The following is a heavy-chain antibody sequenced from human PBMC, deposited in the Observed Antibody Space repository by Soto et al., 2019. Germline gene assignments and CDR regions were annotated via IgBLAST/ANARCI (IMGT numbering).Heavy chain of an antibody. D-gene: IGHD4-17*01. CDR3: AATLTTPYYFDY. CDR2: ISGSGGST. Sequence: GGSLRLSCAASGFTFSSSAMNWVRQAPGKGLEWVSAISGSGGSTYYADSVKGRFTLSRDNSKNTLYLQMNSLRAEDTAVYYCAATLTTPYYFDYWGQGTLVTVSS. CDR1: GFTFSSSA. V-gene: IGHV3-23*01. J-gene: IGHJ4*02.